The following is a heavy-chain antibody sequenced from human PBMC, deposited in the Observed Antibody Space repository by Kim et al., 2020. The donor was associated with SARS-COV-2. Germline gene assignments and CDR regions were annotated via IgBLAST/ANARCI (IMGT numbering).Heavy chain of an antibody. V-gene: IGHV3-21*01. CDR1: GFTFSSYS. J-gene: IGHJ6*02. Sequence: GGSLRLSCAASGFTFSSYSMNWVRQAPGKGLEWVSSISSSSSYIYYADSVKGRFTISRDNAKNSLYLQMNSLRAEDTAVYYCARVRDSSGYYLGEDYYYYYGMDVWGQGTTVTVSS. CDR2: ISSSSSYI. D-gene: IGHD3-22*01. CDR3: ARVRDSSGYYLGEDYYYYYGMDV.